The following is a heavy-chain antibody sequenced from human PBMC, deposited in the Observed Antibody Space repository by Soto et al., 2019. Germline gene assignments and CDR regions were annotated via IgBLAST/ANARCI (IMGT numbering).Heavy chain of an antibody. J-gene: IGHJ4*02. CDR2: ISYDGSNK. CDR3: ASSILVSSSSWYGPFDY. D-gene: IGHD6-13*01. V-gene: IGHV3-30-3*01. Sequence: QPGGSLRLSCAASGFTFSSYAMHWVRQAPGKGLEWVAVISYDGSNKYYADSVKGRFTISRDNSKNTLYLQMNSLRAEDTAVYYCASSILVSSSSWYGPFDYWGQGTLVTVSS. CDR1: GFTFSSYA.